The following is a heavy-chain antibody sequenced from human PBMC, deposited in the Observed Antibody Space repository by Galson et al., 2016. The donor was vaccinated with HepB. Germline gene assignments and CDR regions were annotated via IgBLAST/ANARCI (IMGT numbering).Heavy chain of an antibody. V-gene: IGHV4-34*01. D-gene: IGHD3-16*01. J-gene: IGHJ4*01. CDR2: INDRGST. Sequence: SETLSLTCAVYGGSFSPFYWTWIRQPPGKGLEWIGEINDRGSTDYTSSLKSRLTISTDASKNQFSLSLSSVTAADTAVYYCARRSRVAYGIWGHVKYLDFWGRGILVTVSA. CDR3: ARRSRVAYGIWGHVKYLDF. CDR1: GGSFSPFY.